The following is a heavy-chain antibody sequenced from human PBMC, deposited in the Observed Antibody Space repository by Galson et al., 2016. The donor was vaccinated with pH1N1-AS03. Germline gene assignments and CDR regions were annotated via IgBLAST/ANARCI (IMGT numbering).Heavy chain of an antibody. CDR3: AREEGGFGSNWLQTDAFDI. D-gene: IGHD6-13*01. CDR1: GFIFTHYS. CDR2: MSYEGTTT. Sequence: SLRLSCAASGFIFTHYSMHWVRQAPGKGLEWVAVMSYEGTTTYYADSVKGRFTISRDNSKNTLYLQMNSLGTEDTALYYCAREEGGFGSNWLQTDAFDIWGQGTMVTVSS. V-gene: IGHV3-30-3*01. J-gene: IGHJ3*02.